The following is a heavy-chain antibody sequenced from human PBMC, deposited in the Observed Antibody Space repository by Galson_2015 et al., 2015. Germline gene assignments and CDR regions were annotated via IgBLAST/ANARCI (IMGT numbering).Heavy chain of an antibody. CDR1: GGSISSSSYY. J-gene: IGHJ4*02. CDR2: IYYSGST. D-gene: IGHD2-2*01. V-gene: IGHV4-39*01. Sequence: ETLSLTCTVSGGSISSSSYYWGWIRQPPGKGLEWIGSIYYSGSTYYNPSLKSRVTISVDTSKNQFSLKLSSVTAADTAVYYCARASFNYCSSTSCFRDSDYWGQGTLVTVSS. CDR3: ARASFNYCSSTSCFRDSDY.